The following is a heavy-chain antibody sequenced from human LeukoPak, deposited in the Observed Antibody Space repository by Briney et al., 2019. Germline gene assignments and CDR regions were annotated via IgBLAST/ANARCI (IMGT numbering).Heavy chain of an antibody. CDR1: GFTFSSYS. CDR2: ISWNSGSI. V-gene: IGHV3-48*04. D-gene: IGHD3-22*01. CDR3: ARAHYYDSSGLDF. J-gene: IGHJ4*02. Sequence: GGSLRLSCAASGFTFSSYSMNWVRQAPGKGLEWVSSISWNSGSIGYADSVKGRFTISRDNAKNSLYLQMNSLRAEDTAVYYCARAHYYDSSGLDFWGQGTLVTVSS.